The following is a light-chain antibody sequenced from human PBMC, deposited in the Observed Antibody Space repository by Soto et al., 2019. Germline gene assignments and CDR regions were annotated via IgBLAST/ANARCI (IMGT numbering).Light chain of an antibody. V-gene: IGLV1-44*01. Sequence: QSVLTQPPSASGTPGQKITISCSGSTSDIGSNTVNWYQQVPGTAPKLLIYANNQRPSGVPDRFSGSKSGTSASLAISGLQSEDEADYYCEAWDDSLNGQVFGGGTKLTVL. J-gene: IGLJ3*02. CDR3: EAWDDSLNGQV. CDR2: ANN. CDR1: TSDIGSNT.